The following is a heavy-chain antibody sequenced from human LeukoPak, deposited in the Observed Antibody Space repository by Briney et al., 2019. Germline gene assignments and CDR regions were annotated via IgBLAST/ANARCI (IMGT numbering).Heavy chain of an antibody. V-gene: IGHV4-34*01. Sequence: PSETLSLTCAVYGVSFSGYYWSWIRQPPGKGLEWIGEINHSGSTNYNPSLKSRVTISVDTSKNQFSLKLSSVTAADTAVYYCARGNPLITMVRGVPPYYFDYWGQGTLVTVSS. J-gene: IGHJ4*02. D-gene: IGHD3-10*01. CDR2: INHSGST. CDR1: GVSFSGYY. CDR3: ARGNPLITMVRGVPPYYFDY.